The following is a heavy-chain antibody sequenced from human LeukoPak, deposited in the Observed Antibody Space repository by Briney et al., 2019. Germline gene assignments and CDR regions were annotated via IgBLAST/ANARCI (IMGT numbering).Heavy chain of an antibody. D-gene: IGHD6-13*01. CDR1: GFTFSDYS. Sequence: GGSLRLSCAAPGFTFSDYSMNWVRQAPGRGLEWVSSIGGSSRSGFYADSMKGRFTISRDNTRNSLYLQMNSLRAEDTAVYYCAREISAGGFDYWGQGTLVAVSS. CDR3: AREISAGGFDY. J-gene: IGHJ4*02. CDR2: IGGSSRSG. V-gene: IGHV3-21*01.